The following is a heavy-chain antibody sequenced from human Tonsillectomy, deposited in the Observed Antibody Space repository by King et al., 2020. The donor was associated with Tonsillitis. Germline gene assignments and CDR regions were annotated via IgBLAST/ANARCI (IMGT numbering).Heavy chain of an antibody. J-gene: IGHJ5*02. V-gene: IGHV4-38-2*02. Sequence: VQLQESGPGLVKASETLSLTCTVSGYSISSGQFWGWIRQPPGKGLEWIGSIFHTGSTFQNPSLKSRVTLSVDTTKTQFSLKLSSVTAADTAVYYCARTFRTTVIPGVWFDPWGQGILVTVSS. CDR3: ARTFRTTVIPGVWFDP. CDR1: GYSISSGQF. CDR2: IFHTGST. D-gene: IGHD2-2*01.